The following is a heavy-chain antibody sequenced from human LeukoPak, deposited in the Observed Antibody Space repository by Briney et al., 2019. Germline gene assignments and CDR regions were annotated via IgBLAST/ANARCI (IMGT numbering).Heavy chain of an antibody. CDR1: GGSISSGDYY. V-gene: IGHV4-30-4*08. CDR2: IYYSGST. J-gene: IGHJ4*02. Sequence: SETLSLTCTVSGGSISSGDYYWGWIRQPPGKGLEWIGYIYYSGSTYYNPSLKSRVTISVDTSKNQFSLKLSSVTAADTAVYYCARVVPASNYDFDYWGQGTLVTVSS. D-gene: IGHD2-2*01. CDR3: ARVVPASNYDFDY.